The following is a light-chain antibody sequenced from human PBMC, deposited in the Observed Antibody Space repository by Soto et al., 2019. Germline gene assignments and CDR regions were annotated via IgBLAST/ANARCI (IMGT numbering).Light chain of an antibody. V-gene: IGKV3-11*01. CDR2: DAS. Sequence: EIVLTQSPATLSLAAGESATLSCRASQSVSSYLAWYQQKPGQAPRLLIYDASNRATGIPARFSGSGSGTDFTLTISSLEPEDFAVYYCQQRNNWPRGTFGQGTRLEIK. CDR1: QSVSSY. J-gene: IGKJ5*01. CDR3: QQRNNWPRGT.